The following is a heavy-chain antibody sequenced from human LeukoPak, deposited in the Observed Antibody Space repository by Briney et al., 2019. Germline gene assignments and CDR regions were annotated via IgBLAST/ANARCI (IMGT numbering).Heavy chain of an antibody. J-gene: IGHJ5*02. CDR3: ARDWGSPTCYGWFDP. CDR1: EFTFSKYG. Sequence: GGSLRLSCAASEFTFSKYGMHWVRQTPGGRLEWVALIWYDGTNKYYADSVKGRFTISRDNSNNTLFLQMNSLRAEDTAVYYCARDWGSPTCYGWFDPWGQGTLVTVSS. V-gene: IGHV3-33*01. D-gene: IGHD2-2*01. CDR2: IWYDGTNK.